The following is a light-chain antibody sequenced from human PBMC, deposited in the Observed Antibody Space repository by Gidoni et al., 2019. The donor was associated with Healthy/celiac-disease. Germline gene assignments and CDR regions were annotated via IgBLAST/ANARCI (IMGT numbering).Light chain of an antibody. CDR3: QQYGSSPRT. CDR1: QSVSSSY. J-gene: IGKJ1*01. CDR2: GAS. V-gene: IGKV3-20*01. Sequence: EILLTQSPGTLSLSPGERATLSCRASQSVSSSYLAWYQQKPGQAPRLLIYGASRRATGIPDRFSGSGSGTDFTLTISRLEPEDFAVYYCQQYGSSPRTFGQGTKVEIK.